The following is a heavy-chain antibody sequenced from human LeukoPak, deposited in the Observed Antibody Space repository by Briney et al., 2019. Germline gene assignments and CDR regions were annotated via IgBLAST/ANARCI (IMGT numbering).Heavy chain of an antibody. CDR3: ARDFTARNYFDS. Sequence: GGSLRLSCAASGFTFSDYYMNWVRQSPGKGLEWISSVDGVSDTIYYADSVKGRFTISRDNAKNSLSLQMTNLRVEDTAIYYCARDFTARNYFDSWGQGTLVTVSS. J-gene: IGHJ4*02. CDR1: GFTFSDYY. V-gene: IGHV3-69-1*01. D-gene: IGHD2-21*02. CDR2: VDGVSDTI.